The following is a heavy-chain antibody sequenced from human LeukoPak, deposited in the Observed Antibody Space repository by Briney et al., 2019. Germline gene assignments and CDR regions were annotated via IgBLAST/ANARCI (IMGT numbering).Heavy chain of an antibody. CDR1: GGSISNYY. CDR2: ISYSGST. J-gene: IGHJ6*02. V-gene: IGHV4-59*08. Sequence: SSETLSLTCTVSGGSISNYYWSWIRQPPGKGLEWIGYISYSGSTNYNPSLRSRVAISEDTSRNQFSLRLNSVTAADTAAYYCARHIPVIWSSGYYYGMDVWGQGTTVTVSS. CDR3: ARHIPVIWSSGYYYGMDV. D-gene: IGHD3-3*01.